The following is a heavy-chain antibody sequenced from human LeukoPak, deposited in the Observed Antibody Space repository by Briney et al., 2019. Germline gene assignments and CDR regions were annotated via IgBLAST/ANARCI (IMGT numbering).Heavy chain of an antibody. D-gene: IGHD6-19*01. J-gene: IGHJ2*01. CDR1: GYSIRSGFY. V-gene: IGHV4-38-2*02. Sequence: PSETLSLTCTVSGYSIRSGFYWGWIRQSPGKGLEWIGNIYHSGITYYTPSLKSRVTISVDTSKNQFSLKLSSVTAADTAVYYCARGRGLGWSPGRYFDLWGRGTLVTVSS. CDR2: IYHSGIT. CDR3: ARGRGLGWSPGRYFDL.